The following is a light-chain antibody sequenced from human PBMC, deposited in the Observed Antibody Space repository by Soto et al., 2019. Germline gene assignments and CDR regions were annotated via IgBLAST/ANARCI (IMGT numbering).Light chain of an antibody. CDR2: AAS. J-gene: IGKJ3*01. CDR3: QHYNSLSS. V-gene: IGKV1-39*01. Sequence: DIQITQSPSSLSSSVGYTVTLTXRASQSVDNYLKWYQQKPGKAPGLLIYAASTLQRGVPSRFSASGSGTEFSLSISSLQPDDLATYYCQHYNSLSSFGPGTKVDIK. CDR1: QSVDNY.